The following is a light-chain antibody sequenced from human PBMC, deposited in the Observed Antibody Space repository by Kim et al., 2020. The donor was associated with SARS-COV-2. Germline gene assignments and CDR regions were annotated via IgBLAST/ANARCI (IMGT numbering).Light chain of an antibody. J-gene: IGKJ4*02. V-gene: IGKV1-5*01. CDR1: QSISGW. Sequence: LQLTQSPSTLSASVGDRVTITCRASQSISGWLAWYQQKPGKAPKLLLYHASTVQGGVPSRFSGSGSGTEFTVNINNLQPDDFATYYCEHLGTLGVGTKVEIK. CDR3: EHLGT. CDR2: HAS.